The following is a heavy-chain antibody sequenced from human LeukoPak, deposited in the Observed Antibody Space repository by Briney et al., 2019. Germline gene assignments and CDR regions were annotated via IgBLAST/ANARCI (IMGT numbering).Heavy chain of an antibody. Sequence: SETLSLTCAVYGGSFSGYYWSWIRQPPGKGLEWIGEINHSGSTNYNPSLKSRVTISVDTSKNQFSLKLSPVTAADTAVYYCARGREFSGWYYPQYFQHWGQGTLVTVSS. V-gene: IGHV4-34*01. CDR3: ARGREFSGWYYPQYFQH. CDR2: INHSGST. D-gene: IGHD6-19*01. CDR1: GGSFSGYY. J-gene: IGHJ1*01.